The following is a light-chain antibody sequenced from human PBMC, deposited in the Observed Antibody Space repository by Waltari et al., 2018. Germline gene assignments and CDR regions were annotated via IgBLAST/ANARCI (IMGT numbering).Light chain of an antibody. CDR2: DVG. CDR3: CSYAGTYTFV. Sequence: QSALTQPRSVSGSPGLSVTISCTGTSSDVGGYSYVSWYQHHPGKAPKLLIYDVGKRHSGVPNRFSGPKSGNTASLTSSAPQAEDDADYYCCSYAGTYTFVFGTGTRVTVL. V-gene: IGLV2-11*01. CDR1: SSDVGGYSY. J-gene: IGLJ1*01.